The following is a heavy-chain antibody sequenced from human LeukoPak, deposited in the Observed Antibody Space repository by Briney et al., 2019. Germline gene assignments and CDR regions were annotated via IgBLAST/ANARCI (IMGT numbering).Heavy chain of an antibody. V-gene: IGHV3-53*01. CDR1: GFTVSSNY. Sequence: GGSLRLSCAASGFTVSSNYMRWVRQAPGKGLECVSVIYSGGSTYYADSVKGRFTISRDNSKNTLYLQMNSLRAEDTAVYYCARLAPHYYYYYMDVWGKGTTVTVSS. CDR3: ARLAPHYYYYYMDV. J-gene: IGHJ6*03. CDR2: IYSGGST. D-gene: IGHD3-3*02.